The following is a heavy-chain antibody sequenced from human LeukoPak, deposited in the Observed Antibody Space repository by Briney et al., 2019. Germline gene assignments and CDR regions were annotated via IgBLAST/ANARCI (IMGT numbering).Heavy chain of an antibody. CDR2: INQDGTEE. V-gene: IGHV3-7*01. CDR1: GFTFSTYW. J-gene: IGHJ4*02. CDR3: VRDGGVSGYDLLDY. Sequence: GSLRLSCAASGFTFSTYWMSWVRQAPGKGLEWVAHINQDGTEEHYMDSVKARFIISRDNAKNSLSLQMDSLRAEDTAVYYCVRDGGVSGYDLLDYWGQGTLVTVSS. D-gene: IGHD5-12*01.